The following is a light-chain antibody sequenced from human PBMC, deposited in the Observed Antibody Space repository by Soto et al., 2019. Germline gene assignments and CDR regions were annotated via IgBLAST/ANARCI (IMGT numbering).Light chain of an antibody. CDR1: QSLSNFF. J-gene: IGKJ5*01. CDR3: QQYEGSPIT. CDR2: GTS. Sequence: EIVLTQSPGILSLSPGEGAPLSCRASQSLSNFFLAWYQQKHGQAPRLLIYGTSIRATGIPDRFSGSRYETDGTININRLEPEDGEVDYCQQYEGSPITFGQGTRLDIK. V-gene: IGKV3-20*01.